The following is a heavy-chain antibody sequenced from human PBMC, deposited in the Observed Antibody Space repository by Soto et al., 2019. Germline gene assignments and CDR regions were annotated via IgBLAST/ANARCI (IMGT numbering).Heavy chain of an antibody. J-gene: IGHJ3*01. CDR1: GDSVSSNSAG. CDR2: TYYRSKWYN. CDR3: ARAGAAASGKNDFDV. Sequence: SQTLSLTCVISGDSVSSNSAGWNWVRQSPSRGLEWLGKTYYRSKWYNDYAVAVESRITINPDTSKNQFSLHLNSVTPEDTAIYYCARAGAAASGKNDFDVWGQGKMVTVS. V-gene: IGHV6-1*01. D-gene: IGHD6-13*01.